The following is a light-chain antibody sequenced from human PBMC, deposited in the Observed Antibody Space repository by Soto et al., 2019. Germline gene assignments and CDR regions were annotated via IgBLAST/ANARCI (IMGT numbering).Light chain of an antibody. Sequence: DIQMTHSPSTLSESVVDRVTITCLASQTISSWLAWYQQKPGKAPKLLIYKASTLKSGVPSRFSGSGSGTEFTLTISSLQPDDFATYYCQNYNSYSEEFGQGTKVDIK. V-gene: IGKV1-5*03. CDR3: QNYNSYSEE. CDR1: QTISSW. CDR2: KAS. J-gene: IGKJ1*01.